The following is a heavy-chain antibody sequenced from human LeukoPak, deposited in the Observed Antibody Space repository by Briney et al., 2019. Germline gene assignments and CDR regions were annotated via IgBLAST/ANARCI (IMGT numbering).Heavy chain of an antibody. Sequence: ASVKVSCKASGYSFTGYYLDWVRQAPGQGLEWMGWINPKSGGTNYAQKFPGRVTMTRDTSISTAYMELSRLRSDDTAVYYCARDQEQQLVTPFDPWGQGTLVTVSS. CDR3: ARDQEQQLVTPFDP. J-gene: IGHJ5*02. V-gene: IGHV1-2*02. D-gene: IGHD6-13*01. CDR2: INPKSGGT. CDR1: GYSFTGYY.